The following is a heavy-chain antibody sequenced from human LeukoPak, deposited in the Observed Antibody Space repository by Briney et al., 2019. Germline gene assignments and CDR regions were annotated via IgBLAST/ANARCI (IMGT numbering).Heavy chain of an antibody. J-gene: IGHJ4*02. CDR3: GRLAHNAWYAIDF. V-gene: IGHV3-7*01. Sequence: GGSLRLSCVASDFTFDFYWMTWVRQAPGKGLEWLANILPDGSQKYYVDSVRGRFTISRDNPKNSLYLQINNLRAEDTAVYYCGRLAHNAWYAIDFWGQGTLVTVSS. CDR1: DFTFDFYW. D-gene: IGHD2-2*01. CDR2: ILPDGSQK.